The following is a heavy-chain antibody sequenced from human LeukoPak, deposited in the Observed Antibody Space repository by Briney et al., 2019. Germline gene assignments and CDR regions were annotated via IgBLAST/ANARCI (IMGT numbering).Heavy chain of an antibody. D-gene: IGHD3-10*01. CDR3: ARDRGAVELFQH. Sequence: SETLSLTCTVSGGSISSYYWSWIRQPPGKGLEWIGYIYYSGSTNYNPSPKSRVTMSVDTSHNQFFLKLNSVTAADTAVYYCARDRGAVELFQHWSQGTLVTVSS. V-gene: IGHV4-59*12. CDR1: GGSISSYY. CDR2: IYYSGST. J-gene: IGHJ1*01.